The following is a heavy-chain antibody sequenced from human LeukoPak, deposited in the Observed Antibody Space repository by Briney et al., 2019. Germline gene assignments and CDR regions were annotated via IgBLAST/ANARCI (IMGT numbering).Heavy chain of an antibody. V-gene: IGHV1-69*06. CDR2: ITPIFGTA. CDR3: ARASGDDTAMATPFAY. J-gene: IGHJ4*02. Sequence: ASVKVSCKASGGTFSNYGINWVRQAPGQGLEWMGGITPIFGTANYVQKFQGRVTITADKSTSTAYMELSRLRSEDTATYYCARASGDDTAMATPFAYWGQGTLVIVSS. CDR1: GGTFSNYG. D-gene: IGHD5-18*01.